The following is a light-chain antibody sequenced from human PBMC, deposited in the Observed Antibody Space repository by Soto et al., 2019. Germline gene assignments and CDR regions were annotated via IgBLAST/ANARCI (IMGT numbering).Light chain of an antibody. CDR1: QSVSNNY. CDR2: GAS. CDR3: QQYVSSGT. Sequence: EIVLTQSPGTLSLSPGERATLSCRASQSVSNNYVAWYQQKPGQAPRLLIYGASNRDTGIPDRVSGSGSGTYFTLTISRLEPDDFEVYYCQQYVSSGTFGQGTKVEIK. J-gene: IGKJ1*01. V-gene: IGKV3-20*01.